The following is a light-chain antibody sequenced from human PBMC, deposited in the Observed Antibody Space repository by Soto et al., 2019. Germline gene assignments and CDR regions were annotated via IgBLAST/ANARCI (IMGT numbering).Light chain of an antibody. J-gene: IGKJ1*01. CDR1: LPITNY. CDR3: QQSYISPWT. CDR2: AAS. V-gene: IGKV1-39*01. Sequence: DIQLTQPPSSLSASVGDRVTITCRASLPITNYLSWYQLKPGRAPKLLIYAASSLQSGVPSRFSGGGSGTEFTLAISSLQSEDFASYFCQQSYISPWTFGQGTNVEI.